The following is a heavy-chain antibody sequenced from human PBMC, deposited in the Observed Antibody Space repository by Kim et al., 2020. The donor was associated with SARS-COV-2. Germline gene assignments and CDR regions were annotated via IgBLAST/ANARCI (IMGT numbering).Heavy chain of an antibody. CDR2: IYYSGST. CDR1: GGSISSSSYY. J-gene: IGHJ4*02. D-gene: IGHD3-9*01. CDR3: ATLRYFDWSFDY. V-gene: IGHV4-39*01. Sequence: SETLSLTYTVSGGSISSSSYYWGWIRQPPGKGLEWIGSIYYSGSTYYNPSLKSRVTISVDTSKNQFSLKLSSVTAADTAVYYCATLRYFDWSFDYWGQGTLVTVSS.